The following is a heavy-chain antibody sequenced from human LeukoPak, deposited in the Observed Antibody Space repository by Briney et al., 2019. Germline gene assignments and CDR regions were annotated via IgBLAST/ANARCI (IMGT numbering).Heavy chain of an antibody. CDR3: AKDTGSTEGAFDI. V-gene: IGHV3-9*01. CDR2: ISWNSGSI. Sequence: GGSLRLSCAASGFTFDDYAMHWVRQAPGKGLEWVSGISWNSGSIGYADSVKGRFTTSRDNAKNSLYLQMNSLRAEDTALYYCAKDTGSTEGAFDIWGQGTMVTVSS. CDR1: GFTFDDYA. D-gene: IGHD2-2*01. J-gene: IGHJ3*02.